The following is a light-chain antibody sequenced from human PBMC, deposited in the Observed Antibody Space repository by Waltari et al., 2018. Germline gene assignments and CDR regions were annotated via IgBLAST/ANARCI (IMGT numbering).Light chain of an antibody. V-gene: IGKV1-39*01. J-gene: IGKJ1*01. CDR1: QSISSD. CDR2: AAS. CDR3: QQYYSTPWT. Sequence: DIQMTQSPSSLSASVGDRVTITCRASQSISSDLNWYQQKPGKAPKLLIYAASSLQSGVPSRFSGSGSGTDFTLTISSLQPEDFATYYCQQYYSTPWTFGQGTKVEIK.